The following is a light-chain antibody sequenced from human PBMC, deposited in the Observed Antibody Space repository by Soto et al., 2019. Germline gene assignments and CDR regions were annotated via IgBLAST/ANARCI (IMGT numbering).Light chain of an antibody. Sequence: DIPMTQSPSTLSASVGDRVTIACRASQSIGYWLAWYQQKPGKAPNLLIYAASSLETGVPSRFSGSGSGTEFTLSISSLQPDDSASYYCQQYNSYSKTFGQGTKVDI. CDR2: AAS. CDR1: QSIGYW. CDR3: QQYNSYSKT. J-gene: IGKJ1*01. V-gene: IGKV1-5*01.